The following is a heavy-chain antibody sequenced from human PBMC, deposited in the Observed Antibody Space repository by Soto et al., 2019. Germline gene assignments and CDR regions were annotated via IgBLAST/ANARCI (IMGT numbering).Heavy chain of an antibody. D-gene: IGHD3-3*01. CDR2: FDPEDGET. CDR1: GYTLTELS. Sequence: GASVKVSCKVSGYTLTELSMHWVRQAPGKGLEWMGGFDPEDGETIYAQKFQGRVTMTEDTSTDTAYMELSSLRSEDTAVYYCATYLLRFLEWSAPFMDVWGQGTTVTVSS. CDR3: ATYLLRFLEWSAPFMDV. J-gene: IGHJ6*02. V-gene: IGHV1-24*01.